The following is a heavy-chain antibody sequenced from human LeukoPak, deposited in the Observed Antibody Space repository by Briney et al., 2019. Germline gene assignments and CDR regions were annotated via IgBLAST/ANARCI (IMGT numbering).Heavy chain of an antibody. J-gene: IGHJ5*02. CDR3: TVPASGGNWFDP. D-gene: IGHD2-2*01. CDR2: IRGAGYSDAP. V-gene: IGHV3-73*01. CDR1: GFTFSSHW. Sequence: GGSLRLSCAASGFTFSSHWMHWVRQAPGKGLEWVGRIRGAGYSDAPAYVASVRGRFTISRDDSKSTAYLQMNSLKAVDTAVYYCTVPASGGNWFDPWGPGTLVTVSS.